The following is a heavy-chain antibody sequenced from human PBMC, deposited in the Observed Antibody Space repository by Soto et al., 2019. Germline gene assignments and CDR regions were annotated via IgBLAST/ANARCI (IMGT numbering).Heavy chain of an antibody. J-gene: IGHJ5*02. CDR2: ISGSGGST. D-gene: IGHD3-3*01. Sequence: QAWWSLRLSCSASVFTFSSYAMSWSRQAPGKGLEWVSAISGSGGSTYYADSVKGRFTISRDNSKNTLYLQMNSLRAEDTAVYYCASGNAGIRITIFGVVIGWFDPWGQGTLVTVSS. CDR3: ASGNAGIRITIFGVVIGWFDP. V-gene: IGHV3-23*01. CDR1: VFTFSSYA.